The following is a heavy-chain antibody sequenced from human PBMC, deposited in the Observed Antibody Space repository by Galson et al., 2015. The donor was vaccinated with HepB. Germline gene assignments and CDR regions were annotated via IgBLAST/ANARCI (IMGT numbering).Heavy chain of an antibody. CDR2: ITGSGSTI. D-gene: IGHD6-19*01. J-gene: IGHJ2*01. CDR1: GFTFSDYY. Sequence: SLRLSCAASGFTFSDYYMNWIRQTPGKGLELVSSITGSGSTIYYADSVKGRFTISRDNAQNSLDLQMNSLRAEDTAVYYCARAQGQWLVNQYWYLDFWGRGTLVTVSS. V-gene: IGHV3-11*01. CDR3: ARAQGQWLVNQYWYLDF.